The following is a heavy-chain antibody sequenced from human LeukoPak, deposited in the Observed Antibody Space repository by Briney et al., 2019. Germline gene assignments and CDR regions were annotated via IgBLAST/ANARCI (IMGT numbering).Heavy chain of an antibody. D-gene: IGHD5-24*01. J-gene: IGHJ4*02. CDR1: GFTFSSYA. CDR3: ARPGGRLAAIRY. V-gene: IGHV4-39*01. Sequence: NPGGSLRLSCAASGFTFSSYAMSWVRQAPGKGLEWIGNIYYSGSTYYNPSLKSRVTISVDTSKNQFSLKLRSVTAADTAVYYCARPGGRLAAIRYWGQGTLVTVSS. CDR2: IYYSGST.